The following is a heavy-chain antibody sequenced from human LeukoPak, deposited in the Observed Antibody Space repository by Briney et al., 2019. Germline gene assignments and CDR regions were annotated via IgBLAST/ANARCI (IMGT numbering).Heavy chain of an antibody. V-gene: IGHV4-4*07. D-gene: IGHD3-10*01. CDR3: ARDAPDGSDYYYYYMDV. CDR2: IYTSGST. CDR1: GGSISGYY. J-gene: IGHJ6*03. Sequence: PSETLSLTCTVSGGSISGYYWSWIRQPAGKGLEWIGRIYTSGSTNYNPSLKSRVTISVDTSKNQFSLKLSSVTAADTAVYYCARDAPDGSDYYYYYMDVWGKGTTVTISS.